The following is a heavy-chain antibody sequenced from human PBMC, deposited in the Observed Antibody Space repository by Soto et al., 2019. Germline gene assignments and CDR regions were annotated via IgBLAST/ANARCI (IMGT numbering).Heavy chain of an antibody. Sequence: QVQLVESGGGVVQPGRSLRLSCAASGFTFSSYAMHWVRQAPGKGLEWVAVISYDGSNKYYADSVKGRFTISRDNSKNKLYLQMNSLRAEDTAVYYCARDRRSSGWSSGFDYWGQGTLVTVSS. V-gene: IGHV3-30-3*01. CDR2: ISYDGSNK. D-gene: IGHD6-19*01. CDR1: GFTFSSYA. J-gene: IGHJ4*02. CDR3: ARDRRSSGWSSGFDY.